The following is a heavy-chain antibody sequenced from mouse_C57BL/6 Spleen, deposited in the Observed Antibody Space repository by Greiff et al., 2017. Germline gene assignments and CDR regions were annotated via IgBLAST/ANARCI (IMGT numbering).Heavy chain of an antibody. J-gene: IGHJ2*01. CDR1: GYTFTSYW. CDR3: AITSDDYDSYYFDY. Sequence: QVQLQQPGAELVKPGASVKVSCKASGYTFTSYWMHWVKQRPGQGLEWIGRLHPSDSDTNYNQKFKGKATLTVDKASSTAYRQFSSLTSEDSAVYYCAITSDDYDSYYFDYWGQGTTLTVSS. V-gene: IGHV1-74*01. CDR2: LHPSDSDT. D-gene: IGHD2-4*01.